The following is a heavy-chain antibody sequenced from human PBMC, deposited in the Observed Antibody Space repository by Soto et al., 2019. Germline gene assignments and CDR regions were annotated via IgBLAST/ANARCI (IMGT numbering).Heavy chain of an antibody. D-gene: IGHD1-1*01. V-gene: IGHV3-9*01. CDR1: GFDFHDHA. CDR2: ISWSGGYI. J-gene: IGHJ4*02. CDR3: TRAIFRTITTIDY. Sequence: EVHLVESGGGLAQPGMSLRLSCAASGFDFHDHAMNWVRQAPGKGLEWVAGISWSGGYIGYPDSVKGRFTISRDNAKNTLYLQMSSLRAEDTALYYCTRAIFRTITTIDYWGQITMVTVSS.